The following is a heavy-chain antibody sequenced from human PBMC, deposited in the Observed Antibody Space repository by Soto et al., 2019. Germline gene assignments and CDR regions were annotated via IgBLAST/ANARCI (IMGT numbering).Heavy chain of an antibody. D-gene: IGHD3-9*01. CDR1: GGTFSSYA. CDR3: ASSGGKERYYDILTGYYSGLGY. V-gene: IGHV1-69*01. J-gene: IGHJ4*02. CDR2: IIPIFGTA. Sequence: QVQLVQSGAEVKKPGSSVKVSCKASGGTFSSYAISWVRQAPGQGLEWMGGIIPIFGTANYAQKFQGRVTITAYESTSTAYMELSSLRSEDTAVYYCASSGGKERYYDILTGYYSGLGYWGQGTLVTVSS.